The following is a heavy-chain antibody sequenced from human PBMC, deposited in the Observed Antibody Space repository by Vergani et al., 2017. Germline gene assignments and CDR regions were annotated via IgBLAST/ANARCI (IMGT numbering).Heavy chain of an antibody. D-gene: IGHD3-9*01. V-gene: IGHV4-39*01. CDR3: ARLVDILTGYYIANWYFDL. CDR1: GGSLSSSSYY. Sequence: QLQLQESGPGLVKPSETLSLTCTVSGGSLSSSSYYWGWIRQPPGKGLEWIGSIYYSGSTYYNPSLKSRVTISVDTSKNQFSLKLSSVTAADTAVYYCARLVDILTGYYIANWYFDLWGRGTLVTVSS. CDR2: IYYSGST. J-gene: IGHJ2*01.